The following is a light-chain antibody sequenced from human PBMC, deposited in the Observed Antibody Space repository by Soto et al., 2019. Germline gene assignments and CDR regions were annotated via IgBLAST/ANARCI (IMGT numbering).Light chain of an antibody. CDR3: SSYTTRNTRKIV. CDR1: SSDVGGYNY. Sequence: SALTQPASVSGSPGQSINISCTGTSSDVGGYNYVSWYQHHPGKAPKLIIYDVSNRPSGVSNPFSGSKSGNTASLTISGLQPEDEADYYCSSYTTRNTRKIVFGTGTKVTVL. J-gene: IGLJ1*01. V-gene: IGLV2-14*03. CDR2: DVS.